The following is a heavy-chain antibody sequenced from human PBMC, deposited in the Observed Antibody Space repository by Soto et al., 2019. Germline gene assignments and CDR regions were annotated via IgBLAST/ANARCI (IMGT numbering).Heavy chain of an antibody. J-gene: IGHJ3*02. CDR1: GGTFSSYA. CDR3: TTYDILTGFDAFDI. D-gene: IGHD3-9*01. CDR2: IIPIFGTA. V-gene: IGHV1-69*13. Sequence: EASVKVSCKASGGTFSSYAISWVRQAPGQGLEWMGGIIPIFGTANYAQKFQGRVTITADESTSTAYMELSSLRSEDTAVYYCTTYDILTGFDAFDIWGQGTMVTVSS.